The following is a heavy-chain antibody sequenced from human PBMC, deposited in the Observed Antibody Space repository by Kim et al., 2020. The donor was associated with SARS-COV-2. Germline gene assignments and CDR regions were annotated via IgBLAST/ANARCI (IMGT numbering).Heavy chain of an antibody. Sequence: YADSMEGRVTMANDKSKNTVYFHMNSLGVEDTAEYYCAKRVTNSGFDYWGQGALVTVSS. D-gene: IGHD4-17*01. V-gene: IGHV3-23*01. J-gene: IGHJ4*02. CDR3: AKRVTNSGFDY.